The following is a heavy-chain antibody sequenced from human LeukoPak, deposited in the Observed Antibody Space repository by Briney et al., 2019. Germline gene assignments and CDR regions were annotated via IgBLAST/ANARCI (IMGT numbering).Heavy chain of an antibody. Sequence: GGSLRLSCAASGFTFSSYEMNWVRQAPGKGLEWVTFISYDGSNKYYADSVKGRFTISRDNSKNTLYLQMNSLRAEDTAVYYCARGKDGYTPHWGQGTLVTVSS. CDR2: ISYDGSNK. V-gene: IGHV3-30*03. D-gene: IGHD5-24*01. CDR3: ARGKDGYTPH. J-gene: IGHJ4*02. CDR1: GFTFSSYE.